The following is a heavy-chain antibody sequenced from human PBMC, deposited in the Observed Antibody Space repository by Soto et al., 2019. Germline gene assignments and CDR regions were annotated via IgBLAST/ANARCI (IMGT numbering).Heavy chain of an antibody. V-gene: IGHV3-23*01. CDR2: VSLTGDRT. Sequence: EVQLLESGGGLVQPGGSLRLSCVASRFSFSSYEMSWVRQAAGKGLEWVSRVSLTGDRTNYAGSVKGRFTVSRDNFKNTLYLEMDSLRTEDTAIDYCARGGGYCTPTSCAIDSWGRGTPVTVSS. J-gene: IGHJ4*02. CDR3: ARGGGYCTPTSCAIDS. CDR1: RFSFSSYE. D-gene: IGHD2-8*01.